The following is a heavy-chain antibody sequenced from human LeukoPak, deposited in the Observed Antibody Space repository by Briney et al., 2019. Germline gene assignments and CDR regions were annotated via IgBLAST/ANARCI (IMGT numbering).Heavy chain of an antibody. CDR2: IYYSGST. D-gene: IGHD6-13*01. Sequence: SETLSLTCAVSGGSISSGGYSWSWIRQHPGKGLEWIGYIYYSGSTYYNPSLKSRVTISVDTSKNQFSLKLSSVTAADTAVYYCARDEGSLFDPWGQGTLVTVSS. CDR1: GGSISSGGYS. V-gene: IGHV4-31*11. J-gene: IGHJ5*02. CDR3: ARDEGSLFDP.